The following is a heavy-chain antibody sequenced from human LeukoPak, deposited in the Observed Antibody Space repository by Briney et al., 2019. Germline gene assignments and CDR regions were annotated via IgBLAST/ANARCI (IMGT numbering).Heavy chain of an antibody. V-gene: IGHV3-74*01. Sequence: GGSQRLSCEASGHTFSSYWMHWVRHSPGKGLVWVSCISSDGSSTNYADSVKGRFTISRDNVKNTLYLQMNSLRAEDTAVYYCAKVGEYQLLLYAFEMWGQGTMVTVSS. CDR2: ISSDGSST. CDR1: GHTFSSYW. J-gene: IGHJ3*02. D-gene: IGHD2-2*01. CDR3: AKVGEYQLLLYAFEM.